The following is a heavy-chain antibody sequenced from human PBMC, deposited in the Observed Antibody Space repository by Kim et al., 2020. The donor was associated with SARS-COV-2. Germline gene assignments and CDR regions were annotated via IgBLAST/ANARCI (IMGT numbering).Heavy chain of an antibody. D-gene: IGHD3-10*02. CDR2: INAGNDNS. CDR3: ARALGLLGSGRFNWFDP. V-gene: IGHV1-3*01. Sequence: ASVKVSCKASGYTFTSYAMHWVRQAPGQRLEWMGWINAGNDNSHHSQNFQARVTLTRDTSANTVYMELSSLRSEDTAVYYCARALGLLGSGRFNWFDPWGQGTRVTVSS. CDR1: GYTFTSYA. J-gene: IGHJ5*02.